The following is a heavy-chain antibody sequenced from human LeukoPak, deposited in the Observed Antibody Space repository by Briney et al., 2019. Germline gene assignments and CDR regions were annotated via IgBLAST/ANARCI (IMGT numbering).Heavy chain of an antibody. CDR2: INHSGST. J-gene: IGHJ4*02. CDR1: GWSFSGYY. CDR3: ARRRRYYDSSGYKPGYYFDY. Sequence: SETLSLTCAVYGWSFSGYYWSWIRQPPGKGLEWIGEINHSGSTNYNPSLKSRVTISVDTSKNQFSLKLSSVTAADTAVYYCARRRRYYDSSGYKPGYYFDYWGQGTLVTVSS. V-gene: IGHV4-34*01. D-gene: IGHD3-22*01.